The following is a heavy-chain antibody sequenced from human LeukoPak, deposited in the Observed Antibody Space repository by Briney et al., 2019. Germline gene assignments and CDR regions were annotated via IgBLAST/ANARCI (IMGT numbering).Heavy chain of an antibody. CDR1: GFTFSSYS. V-gene: IGHV3-21*01. D-gene: IGHD6-19*01. CDR2: ISSSSSYI. CDR3: ARSLTQWLVLLLDAFDI. Sequence: TAGGSLRLSCAASGFTFSSYSMNWVRQAPGKGLEWVSSISSSSSYIYYADSVKGRFTISRDNAKNSLYLQMNSLRAEDTAVYYCARSLTQWLVLLLDAFDIWGQGTMVTVSS. J-gene: IGHJ3*02.